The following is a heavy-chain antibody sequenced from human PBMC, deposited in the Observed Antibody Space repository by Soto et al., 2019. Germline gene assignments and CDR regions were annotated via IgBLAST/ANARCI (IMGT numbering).Heavy chain of an antibody. D-gene: IGHD3-22*01. Sequence: PGESQKISCAASGFTFSSYSMNWVRQAPGKGLEWVSSISSSSSYIYYADSVKGRFTISRDNSKNTLYLQMNSLRAEDTAVYYCARDQLYYNDISGRPLNAFDVWGQGTMVTVSS. CDR1: GFTFSSYS. CDR3: ARDQLYYNDISGRPLNAFDV. V-gene: IGHV3-21*01. J-gene: IGHJ3*01. CDR2: ISSSSSYI.